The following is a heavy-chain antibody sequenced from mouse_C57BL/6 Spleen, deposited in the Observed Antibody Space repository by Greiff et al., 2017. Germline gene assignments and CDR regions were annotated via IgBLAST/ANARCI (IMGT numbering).Heavy chain of an antibody. CDR2: VDPNSGGT. D-gene: IGHD4-1*01. V-gene: IGHV1-72*01. Sequence: QVQLKQPGAELVKPGASVKLSCKASGYTFTSYWMHWVEQRPGRGLEWIGRVDPNSGGTKYNEKFQSKATLTVDKPSSTAYMQLSSLTSEDSAVYYCAREMLGPLAMGDWGQGTSVTVSS. CDR1: GYTFTSYW. CDR3: AREMLGPLAMGD. J-gene: IGHJ4*01.